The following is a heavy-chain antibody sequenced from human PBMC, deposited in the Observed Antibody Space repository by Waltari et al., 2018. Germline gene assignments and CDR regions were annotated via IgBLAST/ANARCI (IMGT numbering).Heavy chain of an antibody. CDR1: GFTFSSYW. Sequence: EVQLVESGGGLVQPGGSLRLSCAASGFTFSSYWMSWVRQAPGKGLEWVANIKQDGSEKDYVDSVKGRFTISRDNAKNSLYLQMNSLRAEDTAVYYCASTPKYSYGRGAFDIWGQGTMVIVSS. D-gene: IGHD5-18*01. CDR3: ASTPKYSYGRGAFDI. J-gene: IGHJ3*02. V-gene: IGHV3-7*01. CDR2: IKQDGSEK.